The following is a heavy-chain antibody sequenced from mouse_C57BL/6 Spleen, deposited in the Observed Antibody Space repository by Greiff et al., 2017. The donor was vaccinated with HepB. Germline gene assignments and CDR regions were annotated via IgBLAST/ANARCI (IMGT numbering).Heavy chain of an antibody. CDR1: GFTFSDYY. CDR3: ARNTLGRDYFDY. V-gene: IGHV5-16*01. CDR2: INYDGSST. D-gene: IGHD4-1*01. Sequence: EVHLVESEGGLVQPGRSMKLSCTASGFTFSDYYMAWVRQVPEKGLEWVANINYDGSSTYYLDSLKSRFIISRDNAKNILYLQMSSLKSEDTATYYCARNTLGRDYFDYWGQGTTLTVSS. J-gene: IGHJ2*01.